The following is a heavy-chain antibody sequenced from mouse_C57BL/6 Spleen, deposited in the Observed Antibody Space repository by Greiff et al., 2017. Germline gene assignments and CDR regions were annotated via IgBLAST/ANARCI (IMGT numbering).Heavy chain of an antibody. CDR2: IDPSDSET. J-gene: IGHJ2*01. D-gene: IGHD1-1*01. Sequence: QVQLKQPGAELVRPGSSVKLSCKASGYTFTSYWMHWVKQRPIQGLEWIGNIDPSDSETHYNQKFKDKATLTVDKSSSTAYMQLSRLTSEDSAVYSCSRGRGDITTVVDPYYFDYWGQGTTLTVSS. V-gene: IGHV1-52*01. CDR3: SRGRGDITTVVDPYYFDY. CDR1: GYTFTSYW.